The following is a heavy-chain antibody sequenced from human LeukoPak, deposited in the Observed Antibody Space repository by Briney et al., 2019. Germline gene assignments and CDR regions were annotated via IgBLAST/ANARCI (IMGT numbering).Heavy chain of an antibody. CDR1: GFSFSRYW. Sequence: GRSLRLSCAGSGFSFSRYWMAWVRQAPGKGLEWVASINQDVSRIHYVDSVKGRFTISRDNAKNSLFLQMNSLRVEDTAVYCCARLKDDVTKFDYWGQGTLVTVSS. CDR3: ARLKDDVTKFDY. D-gene: IGHD2-8*01. V-gene: IGHV3-7*01. CDR2: INQDVSRI. J-gene: IGHJ4*02.